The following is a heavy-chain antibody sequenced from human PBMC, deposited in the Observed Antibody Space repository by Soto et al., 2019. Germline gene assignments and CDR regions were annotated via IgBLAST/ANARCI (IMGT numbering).Heavy chain of an antibody. CDR3: ARPGYGDLHYFDY. V-gene: IGHV5-51*01. CDR2: IYPGDSDT. J-gene: IGHJ4*02. CDR1: GYSFTNYW. D-gene: IGHD4-17*01. Sequence: RGESLKISCKGSGYSFTNYWIGWVRQMPGKGLEWMGIIYPGDSDTRYSPSFQGQVTISADKSISTAYLQWSSLKASDTAMYYCARPGYGDLHYFDYWGQGTLVTVSS.